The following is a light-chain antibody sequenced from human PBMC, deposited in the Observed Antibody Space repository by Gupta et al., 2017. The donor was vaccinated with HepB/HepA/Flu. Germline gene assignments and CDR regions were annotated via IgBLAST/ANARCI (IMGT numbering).Light chain of an antibody. CDR1: DNVVWSYDL. J-gene: IGLJ2*01. V-gene: IGLV2-23*02. CDR2: EVN. CDR3: YSHAGASTVI. Sequence: QSALTPPASVSGSPGQSITIPCPGTDNVVWSYDLVSWYQQYPGKAPKLVIYEVNKRPSGVSNRFAGTKSGNTASLTISGPQAEDEADYSCYSHAGASTVIFGGGTKLTVL.